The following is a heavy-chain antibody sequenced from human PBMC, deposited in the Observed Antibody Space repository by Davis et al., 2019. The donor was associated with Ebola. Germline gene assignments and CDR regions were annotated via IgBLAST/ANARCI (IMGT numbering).Heavy chain of an antibody. D-gene: IGHD3-10*01. CDR2: IKQDGSEK. Sequence: GESLKISCAASGFTFSTYAMSWVRQAPGKGLEWVANIKQDGSEKYYVDSVKGRFTISRDNAKNSLYLQMNSLRAEDTAVYYCARRDYYGSGSYYKGGMDVWGQGTTVTVSS. CDR3: ARRDYYGSGSYYKGGMDV. V-gene: IGHV3-7*01. J-gene: IGHJ6*02. CDR1: GFTFSTYA.